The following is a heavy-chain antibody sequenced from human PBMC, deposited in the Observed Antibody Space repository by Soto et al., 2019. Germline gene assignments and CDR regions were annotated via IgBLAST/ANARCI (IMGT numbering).Heavy chain of an antibody. CDR2: IIPIFGTA. D-gene: IGHD3-10*01. V-gene: IGHV1-69*13. Sequence: WASVKVSCKASGGTFSSYAISWVRQAPGQGLEWMGGIIPIFGTANYAQKFQGRVTITADESTSTAYMELSSLRSEDTAVYYCARAGGYVDSYLSGFNYWGQGALVTVSS. J-gene: IGHJ4*02. CDR1: GGTFSSYA. CDR3: ARAGGYVDSYLSGFNY.